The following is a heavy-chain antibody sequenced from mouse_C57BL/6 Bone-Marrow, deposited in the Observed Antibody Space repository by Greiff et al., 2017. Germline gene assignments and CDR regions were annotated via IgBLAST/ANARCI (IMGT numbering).Heavy chain of an antibody. J-gene: IGHJ3*01. CDR1: GFNIKDDY. D-gene: IGHD1-1*01. CDR2: IDPENGDT. CDR3: TTGSSYTWFAY. V-gene: IGHV14-4*01. Sequence: EVKLMESGAELVRPGASVKLSCTASGFNIKDDYMHWVKQRPAQGLEWIGWIDPENGDTEYASKFQGKATITADTSSNTAYLQLSSLTSEDTAVYYCTTGSSYTWFAYWGQGTLVTVSA.